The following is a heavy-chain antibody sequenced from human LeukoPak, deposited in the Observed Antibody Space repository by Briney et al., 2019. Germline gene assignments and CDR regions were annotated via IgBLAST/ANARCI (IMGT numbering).Heavy chain of an antibody. CDR2: TYYRSKWFS. CDR1: GDSVSSNSV. J-gene: IGHJ4*02. V-gene: IGHV6-1*01. Sequence: PSQTLSLTCAISGDSVSSNSVWNWIRQSPSRGLEWLGRTYYRSKWFSDYALSVKSRIMINPDTSKNQFSLHLNSVIPEDTAIYYCARDEDVAAARNFDSWGQGILVTVSS. D-gene: IGHD6-13*01. CDR3: ARDEDVAAARNFDS.